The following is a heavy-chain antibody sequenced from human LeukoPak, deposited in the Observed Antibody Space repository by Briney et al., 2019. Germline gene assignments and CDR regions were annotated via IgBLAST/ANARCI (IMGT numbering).Heavy chain of an antibody. J-gene: IGHJ4*02. Sequence: SETLSLTCAVYGGSFSGYHWSWIRQPPGKGLEWIGEINHSGSTNYNPSLKSRVTISVDTSKNQFSLKLSSVTAADTAVYYCARQGDGYNFDYWGQGTLVTVSS. V-gene: IGHV4-34*01. CDR3: ARQGDGYNFDY. D-gene: IGHD5-24*01. CDR1: GGSFSGYH. CDR2: INHSGST.